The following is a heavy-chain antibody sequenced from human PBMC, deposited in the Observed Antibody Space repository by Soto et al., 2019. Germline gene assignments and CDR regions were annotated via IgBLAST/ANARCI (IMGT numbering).Heavy chain of an antibody. J-gene: IGHJ6*02. Sequence: GGSLRLSCAASGFTFSSYAMHWVRQAPGKGLEWVAVISYDGSNKYYADSVKGRFTISRDNSKNTLYLQMNSLRAEDTAVYYCARVPLLSVLSKEQLANYYYYGMDVWGQGTTVTVSS. D-gene: IGHD6-13*01. CDR2: ISYDGSNK. CDR3: ARVPLLSVLSKEQLANYYYYGMDV. V-gene: IGHV3-30-3*01. CDR1: GFTFSSYA.